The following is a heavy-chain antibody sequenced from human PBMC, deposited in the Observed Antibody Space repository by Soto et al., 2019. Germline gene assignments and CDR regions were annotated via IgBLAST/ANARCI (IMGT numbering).Heavy chain of an antibody. D-gene: IGHD6-19*01. V-gene: IGHV1-18*01. CDR3: AREGIAVAITDAFDI. CDR1: GYSFTSYG. J-gene: IGHJ3*02. CDR2: TSAYNGNT. Sequence: ASVKVSCKASGYSFTSYGISWVRQAPGQGLEWMGWTSAYNGNTNYAQKFQGRVTMTTDTSTSIAYMELRSLRSDDTAVYYCAREGIAVAITDAFDIWGQGTMVTVSS.